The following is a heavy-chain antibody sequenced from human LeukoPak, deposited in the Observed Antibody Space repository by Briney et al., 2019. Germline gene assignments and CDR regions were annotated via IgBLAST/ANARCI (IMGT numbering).Heavy chain of an antibody. V-gene: IGHV3-11*04. J-gene: IGHJ4*02. D-gene: IGHD3-10*01. CDR2: ISSSSSLI. CDR1: GFTFSDYY. Sequence: PGGSLRLSCAASGFTFSDYYMSWVRQAPGKGLEWISYISSSSSLIYYADSVKGRFTISRDNAKNSLYLNMNSLKDEDTAVYYCARGGGPMIRSDFDFWGQGTLVTVSS. CDR3: ARGGGPMIRSDFDF.